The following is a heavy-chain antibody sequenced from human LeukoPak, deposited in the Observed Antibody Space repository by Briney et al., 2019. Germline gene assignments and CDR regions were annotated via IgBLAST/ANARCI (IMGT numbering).Heavy chain of an antibody. CDR3: ARDLETRYYDFWSGHDY. V-gene: IGHV3-30-3*01. J-gene: IGHJ4*02. Sequence: GRSLRLSCAASGFTFSSHAMHWVRQAPGKGLEWVAVISYDGSNKYYADSVKGRFTISRDNSKNTLYLQMNSLRAEDTAVYYCARDLETRYYDFWSGHDYWGQGTLVTVSS. D-gene: IGHD3-3*01. CDR2: ISYDGSNK. CDR1: GFTFSSHA.